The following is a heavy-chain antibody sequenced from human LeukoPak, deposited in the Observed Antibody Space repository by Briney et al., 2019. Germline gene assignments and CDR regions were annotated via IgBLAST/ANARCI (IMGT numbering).Heavy chain of an antibody. D-gene: IGHD2-2*01. V-gene: IGHV3-23*01. CDR1: GFTFSSYA. J-gene: IGHJ4*02. CDR3: AKGGYCSSTSCAQGHDY. CDR2: ISGSGGST. Sequence: PGGSLRLSCAASGFTFSSYAMSWVRQAPGKGLEWVSAISGSGGSTYYADSVKGRFTISRDNSKNTLYLQMNSLRAEDTAVYYCAKGGYCSSTSCAQGHDYWGQGTLVTVSS.